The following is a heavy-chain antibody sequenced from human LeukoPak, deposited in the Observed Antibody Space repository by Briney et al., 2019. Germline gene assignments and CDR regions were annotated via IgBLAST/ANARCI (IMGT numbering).Heavy chain of an antibody. Sequence: AGGSLRLSCAASGFTFSSYGMHWVRQAPGKGLEWVAFIRYDGSDKYCADSGKGRFTISRDNSKNTLYLQMDSLRPEDTGVYYCAKDPKAGSYPYYMDVWGKGTTVTISS. D-gene: IGHD3-16*02. V-gene: IGHV3-30*02. J-gene: IGHJ6*03. CDR1: GFTFSSYG. CDR2: IRYDGSDK. CDR3: AKDPKAGSYPYYMDV.